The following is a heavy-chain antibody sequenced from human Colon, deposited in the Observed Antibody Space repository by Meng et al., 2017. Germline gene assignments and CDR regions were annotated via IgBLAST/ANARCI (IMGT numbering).Heavy chain of an antibody. CDR2: ISGSGAST. J-gene: IGHJ4*02. V-gene: IGHV3-23*01. D-gene: IGHD1-26*01. CDR3: TKDLVGATS. Sequence: GGSLRLSCAASGFTFGSYTLTWVRQAPGKGLEWVSTISGSGASTYSADSVKGRFTISRDNSKNTLYLQMNSLRVEDTALYYCTKDLVGATSWGQGTVVTVSS. CDR1: GFTFGSYT.